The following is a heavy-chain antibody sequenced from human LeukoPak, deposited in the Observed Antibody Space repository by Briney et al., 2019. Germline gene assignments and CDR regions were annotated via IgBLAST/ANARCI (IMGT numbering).Heavy chain of an antibody. CDR2: IIPIFGTT. CDR3: ASRLGFQAWFDP. D-gene: IGHD3-9*01. V-gene: IGHV1-69*01. CDR1: GGTFNSYA. Sequence: ASVKVSCKASGGTFNSYAINWVRQARGQGRDWMGVIIPIFGTTNYAQTFHCRVTITADESTRTACMELTSLRSEDTAVSYRASRLGFQAWFDPWGQGTLVTVSS. J-gene: IGHJ5*02.